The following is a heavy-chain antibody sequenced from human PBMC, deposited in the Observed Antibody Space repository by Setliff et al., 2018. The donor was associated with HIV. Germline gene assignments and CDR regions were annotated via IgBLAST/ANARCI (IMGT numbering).Heavy chain of an antibody. D-gene: IGHD4-17*01. CDR2: IFYSGTT. J-gene: IGHJ4*02. CDR1: GVSINSNRYY. CDR3: ARTLYDDYAFDY. V-gene: IGHV4-39*07. Sequence: SETLSLTCTVSGVSINSNRYYWGWIRQPPGKGLEWIGSIFYSGTTHYNASLQSRVTISEDTSRNQFSLSLKSVTAADTAVYYCARTLYDDYAFDYWGQG.